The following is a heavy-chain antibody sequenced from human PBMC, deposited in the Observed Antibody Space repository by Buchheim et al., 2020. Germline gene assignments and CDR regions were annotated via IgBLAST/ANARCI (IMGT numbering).Heavy chain of an antibody. Sequence: QLQLQESGPGLVKPSETLSLTCTVSGGSISSSSYYWGWIRQPPGKGLEWIGSIYYSGSTYYNPSLKSRVTISVAPSNNKFSLKLSSVTAADTAVYYCARAVSSGWSYCYYGMDVWGQGTT. D-gene: IGHD6-19*01. CDR2: IYYSGST. V-gene: IGHV4-39*07. CDR3: ARAVSSGWSYCYYGMDV. CDR1: GGSISSSSYY. J-gene: IGHJ6*02.